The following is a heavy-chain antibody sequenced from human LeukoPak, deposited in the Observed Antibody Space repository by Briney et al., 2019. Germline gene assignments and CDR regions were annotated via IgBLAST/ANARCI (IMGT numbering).Heavy chain of an antibody. CDR2: INRDGSIT. Sequence: GGSLRLSCAASGFTLSSYWMHWVRQAPGKELVWVSRINRDGSITSYADSVKGRFTISRDNAKNTLYLQMNSLRAEDTAVYYCIRSHYYDSSTYYLDYRGQGTLVTVSS. CDR1: GFTLSSYW. D-gene: IGHD3-22*01. CDR3: IRSHYYDSSTYYLDY. V-gene: IGHV3-74*01. J-gene: IGHJ4*02.